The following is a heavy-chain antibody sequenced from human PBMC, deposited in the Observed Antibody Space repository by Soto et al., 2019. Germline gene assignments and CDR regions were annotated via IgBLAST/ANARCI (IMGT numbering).Heavy chain of an antibody. D-gene: IGHD2-15*01. Sequence: PSETLSLTCIVSGGSINSSSFYWGWIRQPPGKGLEWIGSIFYSGSAYYNPALKSRITMSVDTAKNQVSLKVRSVTAADTAVYYCARDILFDYWGQGTLVTVSS. J-gene: IGHJ4*02. CDR2: IFYSGSA. CDR3: ARDILFDY. V-gene: IGHV4-39*02. CDR1: GGSINSSSFY.